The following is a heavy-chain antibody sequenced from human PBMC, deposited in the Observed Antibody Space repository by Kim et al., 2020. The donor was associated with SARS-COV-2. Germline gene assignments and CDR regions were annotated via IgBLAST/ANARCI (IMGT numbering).Heavy chain of an antibody. D-gene: IGHD3-10*01. CDR3: ARDALRCF. CDR2: ISSSSSYI. Sequence: GGSLRLSCAASGFTFSSYSMNWVRQAPGKGLEWVSAISSSSSYIDYADSVKGRFTISRDNAKNSLYLQMNSLRAEDTAVYYCARDALRCFWGQGTLVTVSS. CDR1: GFTFSSYS. V-gene: IGHV3-21*01. J-gene: IGHJ4*02.